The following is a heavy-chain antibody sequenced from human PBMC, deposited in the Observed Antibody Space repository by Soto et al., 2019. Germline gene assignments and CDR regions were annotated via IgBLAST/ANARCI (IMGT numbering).Heavy chain of an antibody. CDR2: IIPIFGTA. Sequence: EASVKVSRKASGGTFSSYAISWVRQAPGQGLEWMGGIIPIFGTANYAQKFQGRVTITADESTSTAYMELSSLRSEDAAVYYCARHVVVPAAILPYYYYYGMDVWGQGTTVTVSS. D-gene: IGHD2-2*02. J-gene: IGHJ6*02. CDR3: ARHVVVPAAILPYYYYYGMDV. CDR1: GGTFSSYA. V-gene: IGHV1-69*13.